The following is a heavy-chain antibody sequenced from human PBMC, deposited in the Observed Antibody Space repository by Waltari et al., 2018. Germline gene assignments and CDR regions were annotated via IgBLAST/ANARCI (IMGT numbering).Heavy chain of an antibody. Sequence: VQLVESGGGLVQPGGSLRLSCAASGFSLSSDSMNWVRQAPGGGLEWVSYISSSGSTIYYADSVKGRFTISRDSAKNALYLQMNSLRDEDTAVYYCARVVARDWGQGTLVTVSS. CDR2: ISSSGSTI. CDR1: GFSLSSDS. CDR3: ARVVARD. J-gene: IGHJ4*02. V-gene: IGHV3-48*02.